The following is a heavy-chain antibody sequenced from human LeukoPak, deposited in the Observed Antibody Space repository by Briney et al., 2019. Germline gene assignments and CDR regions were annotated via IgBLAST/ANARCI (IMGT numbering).Heavy chain of an antibody. CDR3: ARDLGIAVAGTLGLFDY. Sequence: SETLSLTCTVSGGSVSNKYWSWLRQPPGKGLEWIGYIYYSGSTNYNPSLKSRVTILVDTSKNQFSLKLSSVTAADTAVYFCARDLGIAVAGTLGLFDYWGQGTLVTVSS. D-gene: IGHD6-19*01. V-gene: IGHV4-59*02. CDR2: IYYSGST. CDR1: GGSVSNKY. J-gene: IGHJ4*02.